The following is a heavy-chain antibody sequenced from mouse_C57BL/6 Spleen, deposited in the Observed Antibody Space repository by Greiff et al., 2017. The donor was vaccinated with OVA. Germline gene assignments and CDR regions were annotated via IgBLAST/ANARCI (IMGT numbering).Heavy chain of an antibody. CDR1: GYSITSGYD. J-gene: IGHJ1*03. V-gene: IGHV3-1*01. CDR3: ARNPAGYSWYFDV. Sequence: EVQLQESGPGMVKPSQSLSLTCTVTGYSITSGYDWHWIRHFPGNKLEWMGYISYSGSTNYNPSLKSRISITHDTSKNHFFLKLNSVTTEDTATYYCARNPAGYSWYFDVWGTGTTVTVSS. CDR2: ISYSGST. D-gene: IGHD1-2*01.